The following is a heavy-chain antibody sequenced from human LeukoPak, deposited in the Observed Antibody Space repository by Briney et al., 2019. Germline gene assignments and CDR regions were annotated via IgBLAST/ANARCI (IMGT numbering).Heavy chain of an antibody. J-gene: IGHJ5*02. CDR3: ARVSVDIVANDP. Sequence: GASVKVSCKASGGTLSNHAVSWVRQAPGQGLEWMGRIIPVSGTTNYAQKFQGRVTITTDESTSTVYMDLSSLRSEDTAVYYCARVSVDIVANDPWGQGTLVTVSS. D-gene: IGHD5-12*01. V-gene: IGHV1-69*05. CDR1: GGTLSNHA. CDR2: IIPVSGTT.